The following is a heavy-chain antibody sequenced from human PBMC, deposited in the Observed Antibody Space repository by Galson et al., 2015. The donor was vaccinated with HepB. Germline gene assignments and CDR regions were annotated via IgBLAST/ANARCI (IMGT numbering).Heavy chain of an antibody. CDR1: GFSFNTYG. CDR3: AKVRASYGGNPYYFEY. CDR2: ISHDGSNK. V-gene: IGHV3-30*18. Sequence: SLRLSCAASGFSFNTYGMHWVRQTPGKGLEWVAFISHDGSNKFYADSVKGRFTISRDNSENTLYLYMNSLRAEDTAVYYCAKVRASYGGNPYYFEYWGQGTLVTVSS. J-gene: IGHJ4*02. D-gene: IGHD4-23*01.